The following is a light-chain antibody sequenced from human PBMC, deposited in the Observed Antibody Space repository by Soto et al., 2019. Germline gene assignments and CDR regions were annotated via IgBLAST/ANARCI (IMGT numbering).Light chain of an antibody. CDR3: QQYYTSPQT. V-gene: IGKV4-1*01. J-gene: IGKJ2*01. CDR2: WAS. CDR1: QNILSRSNNKNY. Sequence: SCWSSQNILSRSNNKNYLAWYQQKPGQPPKLLIYWASTRESGVPDRFSGSGSGTDFTLTISGLQAEDVAAYHCQQYYTSPQTFGQGTRLEIK.